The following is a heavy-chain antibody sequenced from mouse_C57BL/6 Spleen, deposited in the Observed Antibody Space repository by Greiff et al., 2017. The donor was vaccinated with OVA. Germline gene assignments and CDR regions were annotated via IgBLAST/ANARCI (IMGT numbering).Heavy chain of an antibody. D-gene: IGHD2-4*01. CDR2: ISGGGGNT. CDR3: ARYDYDGDWYFDV. Sequence: DVKLVESGGGLVKPGGSLKLSCAASGFTFSSYTMSWVRQTPEKRLEWVATISGGGGNTYYPDSVKGRFTISRDNAKNTLYLQMSSLRSEDTALYYCARYDYDGDWYFDVWGTGTTVTVSS. J-gene: IGHJ1*03. V-gene: IGHV5-9*01. CDR1: GFTFSSYT.